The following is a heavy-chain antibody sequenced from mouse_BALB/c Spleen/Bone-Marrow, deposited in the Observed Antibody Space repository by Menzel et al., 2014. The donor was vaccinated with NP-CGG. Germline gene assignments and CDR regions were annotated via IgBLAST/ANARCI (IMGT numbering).Heavy chain of an antibody. V-gene: IGHV1-54*01. D-gene: IGHD6-5*01. CDR3: ARRLRDY. J-gene: IGHJ2*01. CDR2: INPGGGDI. CDR1: GYAFTNHL. Sequence: VQLQQSGGELVRPGTSVRVSCRASGYAFTNHLIEWVKQRPGPVLEWTGVINPGGGDIILNEKFKGKATLTADKSSSTADMQLNSLTSDDSAVYFCARRLRDYWGQGTTLTVSS.